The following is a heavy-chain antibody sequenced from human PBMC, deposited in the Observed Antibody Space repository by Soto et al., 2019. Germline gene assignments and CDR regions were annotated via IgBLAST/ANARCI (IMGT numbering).Heavy chain of an antibody. Sequence: PSETLSLTCTVSGDSISSDTYYWSWIRQRPGKGLEWIGHMCHSGSTFYNPSLKSRLTISVDTSKKQFSLKLSSVTAADTAVYYCAIARGGFSVYWGQGTLVTVSS. CDR2: MCHSGST. J-gene: IGHJ4*02. D-gene: IGHD3-3*01. CDR1: GDSISSDTYY. V-gene: IGHV4-31*03. CDR3: AIARGGFSVY.